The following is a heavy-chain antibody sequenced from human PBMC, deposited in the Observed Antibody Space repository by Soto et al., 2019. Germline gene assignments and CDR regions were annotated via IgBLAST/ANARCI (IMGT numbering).Heavy chain of an antibody. V-gene: IGHV1-69*06. CDR1: GGTFISYA. Sequence: SVKVSCKASGGTFISYAISSLLQAPGQGLEWMGGIIPIFGTANYAQNFQGRVTITADKSTSTAYMELSSLRSEDTAVYYCARDITGTTGDAFDIWGQGTMVTVS. CDR3: ARDITGTTGDAFDI. CDR2: IIPIFGTA. J-gene: IGHJ3*02. D-gene: IGHD1-7*01.